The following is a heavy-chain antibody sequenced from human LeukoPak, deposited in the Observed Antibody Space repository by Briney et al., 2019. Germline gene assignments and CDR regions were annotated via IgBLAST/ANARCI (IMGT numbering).Heavy chain of an antibody. J-gene: IGHJ3*02. Sequence: GGSLILSCAASGLTFSTYAMHWVRQAPGKGLEWVAVISYDGSSKYYADSVKGRFTISRDNSKNTLYLQMNSLRAEDTAVYYCARARSSYGYGDAFDIWGQGTMVTVSS. V-gene: IGHV3-30*04. D-gene: IGHD5-18*01. CDR3: ARARSSYGYGDAFDI. CDR1: GLTFSTYA. CDR2: ISYDGSSK.